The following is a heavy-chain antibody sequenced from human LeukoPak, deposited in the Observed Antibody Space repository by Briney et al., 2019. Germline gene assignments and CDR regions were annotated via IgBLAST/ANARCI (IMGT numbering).Heavy chain of an antibody. CDR2: IKSKTDGGTT. Sequence: PGGSLRLSCAASGFTFSNAWTSWVRQAPGKWLEWVGRIKSKTDGGTTDYAAPVKGRFTISRDDSKNTLYLQMNSLKTEDTAVYYCTTESYYYDSSGYYGTPDWGQGTLVTVSS. CDR1: GFTFSNAW. CDR3: TTESYYYDSSGYYGTPD. J-gene: IGHJ4*02. D-gene: IGHD3-22*01. V-gene: IGHV3-15*01.